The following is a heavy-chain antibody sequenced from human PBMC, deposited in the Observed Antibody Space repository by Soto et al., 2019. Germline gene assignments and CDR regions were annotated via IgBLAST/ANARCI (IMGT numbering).Heavy chain of an antibody. V-gene: IGHV1-58*01. CDR2: IVVGSGNT. CDR3: AAFDHYDLWSCYYNFDY. J-gene: IGHJ4*02. Sequence: SVRVSCKASGFTFTSSAVQWLRQARGQRLEWIGWIVVGSGNTNYAQKFQERVTITRDMSTSTAYMELSSLRSEDTAVYYCAAFDHYDLWSCYYNFDYWGQGTLVTVSS. CDR1: GFTFTSSA. D-gene: IGHD3-3*01.